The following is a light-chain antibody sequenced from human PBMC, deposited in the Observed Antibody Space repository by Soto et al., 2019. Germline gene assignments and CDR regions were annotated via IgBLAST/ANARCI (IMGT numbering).Light chain of an antibody. J-gene: IGKJ1*01. CDR1: QSVLYSSNNKNC. Sequence: DIVMTQSPDSLPVSLGERATINCKSSQSVLYSSNNKNCLAWYQQKPGQPPKLLIYWASTRESGVPDRFSGSGSGTDFTLTISSLQAEDVAVYYCQQYCSTPGTFGQGTKVEIK. CDR2: WAS. CDR3: QQYCSTPGT. V-gene: IGKV4-1*01.